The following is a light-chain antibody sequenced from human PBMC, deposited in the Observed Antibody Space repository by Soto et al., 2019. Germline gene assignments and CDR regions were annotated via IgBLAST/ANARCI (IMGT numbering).Light chain of an antibody. V-gene: IGLV2-14*03. CDR2: DVS. J-gene: IGLJ2*01. Sequence: QSALTQPASVSGSPGQSITISCSGTSSDVGAYNYVSWYQQHPGKAPKLMIYDVSSRPSGVSNRVSGSKSGNTASLTISGPQAEDEADYYCSSYTSSSALVLFGGGTKLTVL. CDR1: SSDVGAYNY. CDR3: SSYTSSSALVL.